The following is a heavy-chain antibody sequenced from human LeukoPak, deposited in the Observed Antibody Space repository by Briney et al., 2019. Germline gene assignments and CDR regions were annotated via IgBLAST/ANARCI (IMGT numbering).Heavy chain of an antibody. V-gene: IGHV4-59*08. CDR3: ARAVSGRFDY. CDR2: IYYSGST. J-gene: IGHJ4*02. Sequence: SETLSLTCTVSGGSMSPYHWGWIRQPPGKGLEWTGHIYYSGSTNYNPSLKSRVTISVDTSKNQFSLKLSSVTAADTAIYYCARAVSGRFDYWGQGTLVTVSS. CDR1: GGSMSPYH. D-gene: IGHD6-19*01.